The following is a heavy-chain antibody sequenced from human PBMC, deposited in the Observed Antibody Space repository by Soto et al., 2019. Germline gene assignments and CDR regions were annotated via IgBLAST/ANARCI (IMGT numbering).Heavy chain of an antibody. V-gene: IGHV1-2*02. Sequence: ASVKVSCKASGYTFTGYYMHWVRQAPGQGLEWMGWINPNSGGTNYAQKFQGRVTMTRDTSISTAYMELSRLRSDDTAVYYCARGRPGIAAAGRGDWFDPWGQARLVAVS. CDR2: INPNSGGT. D-gene: IGHD6-13*01. J-gene: IGHJ5*02. CDR1: GYTFTGYY. CDR3: ARGRPGIAAAGRGDWFDP.